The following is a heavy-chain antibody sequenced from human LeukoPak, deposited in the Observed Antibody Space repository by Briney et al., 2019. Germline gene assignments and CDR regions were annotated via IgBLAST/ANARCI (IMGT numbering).Heavy chain of an antibody. CDR3: ARGSTSRAAGTSSDY. D-gene: IGHD6-13*01. J-gene: IGHJ4*02. V-gene: IGHV3-53*01. CDR1: GFTVSSNY. Sequence: GGSLRLSCAASGFTVSSNYMSWDRQAPGKGLEWVSVIYSGGSTYYADSVKGRFTISRDNSKNTLYLQMNSLRAEDTAVYYCARGSTSRAAGTSSDYWGQGTLVTVSS. CDR2: IYSGGST.